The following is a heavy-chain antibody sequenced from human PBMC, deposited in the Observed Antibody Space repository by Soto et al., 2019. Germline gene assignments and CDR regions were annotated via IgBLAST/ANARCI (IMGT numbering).Heavy chain of an antibody. CDR1: GFTFSDYA. Sequence: EVQLVESGGVLVKPGGSLRLSCAAFGFTFSDYAMSWFRQAPGKGLEWVSSMNTNSYYIYYGDSVKGRFTTSRDNAQNSLYLQMDSLRVEDTVVYYCGRRGPAVGVTGPSDYWGQGTLVIVSS. CDR2: MNTNSYYI. D-gene: IGHD1-26*01. J-gene: IGHJ4*02. V-gene: IGHV3-21*01. CDR3: GRRGPAVGVTGPSDY.